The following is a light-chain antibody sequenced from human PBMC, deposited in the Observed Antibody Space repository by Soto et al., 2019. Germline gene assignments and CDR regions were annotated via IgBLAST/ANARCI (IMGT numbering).Light chain of an antibody. CDR3: QQFALLPRT. CDR1: QDISNS. J-gene: IGKJ2*01. CDR2: GAS. Sequence: DIQMTQSPSSLSASVGARVTITCLASQDISNSLNWYQQKKGQAPELLIYGASNLEPGVPSRFSGSGSGTEFTLNISSLQPEDVATYYCQQFALLPRTFGQGAKLEIK. V-gene: IGKV1-33*01.